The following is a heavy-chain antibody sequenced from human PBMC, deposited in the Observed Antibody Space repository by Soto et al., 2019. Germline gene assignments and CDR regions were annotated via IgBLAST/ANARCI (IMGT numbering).Heavy chain of an antibody. J-gene: IGHJ4*02. Sequence: QVQLVQSGAELKKPGSSVKVSCKPSGGTLSLYSINWVRQAPGQGLEWMGGIIPILDTANYAQKCQGRVTFTAEESTNTVYMELSSLRSEDTAVYYCARDIKGSSCYDLVTFDYWGQGTLVTVSS. D-gene: IGHD5-12*01. CDR1: GGTLSLYS. CDR2: IIPILDTA. V-gene: IGHV1-69*01. CDR3: ARDIKGSSCYDLVTFDY.